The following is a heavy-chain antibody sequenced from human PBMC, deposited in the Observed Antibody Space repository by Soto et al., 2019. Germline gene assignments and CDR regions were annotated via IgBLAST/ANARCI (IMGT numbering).Heavy chain of an antibody. CDR1: GGSISSGGYS. Sequence: PSETLSLTCTVSGGSISSGGYSWYWIRQPPGKGLEWIGYIYHSGSTYYNPSLKTRVTISVDRSKNQFSLRLNSVTAADTAVYYCAVVRPGYYYGLDVWGQGTTVTVSS. CDR2: IYHSGST. CDR3: AVVRPGYYYGLDV. D-gene: IGHD2-15*01. J-gene: IGHJ6*02. V-gene: IGHV4-30-2*01.